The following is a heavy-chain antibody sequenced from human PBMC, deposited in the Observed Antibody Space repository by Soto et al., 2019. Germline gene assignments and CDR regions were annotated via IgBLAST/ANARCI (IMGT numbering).Heavy chain of an antibody. J-gene: IGHJ4*02. CDR2: IIPILGIA. CDR3: AREISPEAAADIYDY. CDR1: GGTFSSYT. Sequence: KVSCKASGGTFSSYTISWVRQAPGQGLEWMGRIIPILGIANYAQKFQGRVTITADKSTSTAYMELSSLRSEDTAVYYCAREISPEAAADIYDYWGEGTLVS. D-gene: IGHD6-13*01. V-gene: IGHV1-69*04.